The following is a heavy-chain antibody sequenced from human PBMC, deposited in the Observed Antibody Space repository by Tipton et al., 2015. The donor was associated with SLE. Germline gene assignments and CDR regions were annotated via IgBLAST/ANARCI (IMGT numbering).Heavy chain of an antibody. V-gene: IGHV4-39*07. CDR2: FYYSGSP. J-gene: IGHJ1*01. Sequence: TLSLTCTISGGSVRSSHYYWGWIRQSPGKGLEWIGSFYYSGSPYYNPTLKSRVSISVDTSKNQFSLKMSSVTAADTAVYYCARLCCIGAAGTGHFQLWGQGTLVTVSS. D-gene: IGHD6-13*01. CDR3: ARLCCIGAAGTGHFQL. CDR1: GGSVRSSHYY.